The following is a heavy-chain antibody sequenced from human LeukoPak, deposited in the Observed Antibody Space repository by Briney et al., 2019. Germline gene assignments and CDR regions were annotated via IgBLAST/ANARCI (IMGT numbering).Heavy chain of an antibody. V-gene: IGHV1-24*01. Sequence: ASVKVSCKVSGYTLTELSMHWVRPAPGKGLERMGGFDPEDGETIYAQKLQGRVTMTEDTSTDTAYMELSSLRSEDTAVYDCATGVRSTNYYDSSGYYLGVFDYWGQGTLVTVSS. J-gene: IGHJ4*02. CDR3: ATGVRSTNYYDSSGYYLGVFDY. CDR1: GYTLTELS. D-gene: IGHD3-22*01. CDR2: FDPEDGET.